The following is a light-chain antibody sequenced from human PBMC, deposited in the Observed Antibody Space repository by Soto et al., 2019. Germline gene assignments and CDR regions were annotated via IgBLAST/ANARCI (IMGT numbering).Light chain of an antibody. CDR3: QQYNSYVLT. J-gene: IGKJ4*01. Sequence: DIQMTQSSSTLSASVGYIVTITFRASQSISSWLAWYQQKPGKAPKLLIYDASSLESGVPSRFSGSGSGTEFTLTISSLQPDDFATYYCQQYNSYVLTFGGGTKVDIK. CDR1: QSISSW. V-gene: IGKV1-5*01. CDR2: DAS.